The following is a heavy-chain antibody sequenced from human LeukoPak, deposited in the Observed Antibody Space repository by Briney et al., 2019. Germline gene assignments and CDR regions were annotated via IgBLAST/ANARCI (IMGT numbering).Heavy chain of an antibody. J-gene: IGHJ4*02. CDR3: AREYSSSWLFDY. CDR1: GGSISSGGYY. Sequence: SETLSLTCTVSGGSISSGGYYWSWIRQHPGKGLEWIGYIYYSGSTYYNPSLKSRVTISVDTSKNQFSLKLSSVTAADTAVYYCAREYSSSWLFDYWGQGTLVTVSS. D-gene: IGHD6-13*01. V-gene: IGHV4-31*03. CDR2: IYYSGST.